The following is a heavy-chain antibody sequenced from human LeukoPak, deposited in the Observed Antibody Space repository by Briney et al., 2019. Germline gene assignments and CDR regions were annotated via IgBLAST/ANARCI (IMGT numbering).Heavy chain of an antibody. CDR1: GFTVSSNY. Sequence: GGSQRLSCAASGFTVSSNYMSWVRQAPGKGLEWVSVIYSGGSTYYADSVKGRFTISRDNSKNTLYLQMNSLRAEDTAVYYCAREYGDYGGGFDYWGQGTLVTVSS. D-gene: IGHD4-17*01. J-gene: IGHJ4*02. CDR2: IYSGGST. V-gene: IGHV3-53*01. CDR3: AREYGDYGGGFDY.